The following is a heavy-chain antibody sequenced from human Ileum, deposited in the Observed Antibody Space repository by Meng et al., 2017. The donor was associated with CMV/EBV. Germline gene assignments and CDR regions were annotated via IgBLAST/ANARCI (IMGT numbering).Heavy chain of an antibody. D-gene: IGHD1-1*01. V-gene: IGHV4-34*01. CDR3: TRGSQLPLLIY. CDR2: INHSGIT. Sequence: LTGAVYGGSCSGYYWSWIRQPQGKGMEWIGEINHSGITNYSPSLKSRVTISVDTSKNQFSLKLSSVTAADTAVYYCTRGSQLPLLIYWGQGTLVTVSS. CDR1: GGSCSGYY. J-gene: IGHJ4*02.